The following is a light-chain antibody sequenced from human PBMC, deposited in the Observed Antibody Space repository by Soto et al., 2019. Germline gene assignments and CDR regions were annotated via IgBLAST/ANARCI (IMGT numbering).Light chain of an antibody. V-gene: IGKV1-39*01. CDR2: AAI. Sequence: DIQMTQSPSSLSASVGDRVTITCRASQTITTYLNWYQHKPGKAPKLLIYAAISLQSGVPSRFSGSGSGTDFTLTISSLQPEDFATYYCQQANSFPLNFGGGTKVDIK. CDR3: QQANSFPLN. J-gene: IGKJ4*01. CDR1: QTITTY.